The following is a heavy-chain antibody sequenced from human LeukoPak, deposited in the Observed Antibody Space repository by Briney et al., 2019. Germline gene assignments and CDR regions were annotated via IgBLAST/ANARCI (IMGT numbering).Heavy chain of an antibody. CDR2: IYYSGST. J-gene: IGHJ4*02. V-gene: IGHV4-59*01. CDR3: ARVSKSYGGNSLIDY. D-gene: IGHD4-23*01. CDR1: GDSISDYY. Sequence: SETLSLTCIVSGDSISDYYWTWIRQPPGKGLEWIGYIYYSGSTNYNPSLKSRVTISVDTSKNQFSLKLSSVTAADTAVYYCARVSKSYGGNSLIDYWGQGTLVTVSS.